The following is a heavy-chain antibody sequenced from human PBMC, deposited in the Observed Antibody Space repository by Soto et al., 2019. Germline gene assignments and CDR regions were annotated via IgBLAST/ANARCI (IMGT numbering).Heavy chain of an antibody. D-gene: IGHD6-13*01. CDR1: GGSISSGGYY. J-gene: IGHJ4*02. CDR3: ARGAAGESFDY. Sequence: SETLSLTCTVSGGSISSGGYYWSWIRQHPGKGLEWIGYIYYSGSTYYNPSLKSRVTISVDTSKNQFSLKLSSVTAADTAVYYCARGAAGESFDYWGQGTLVTVSS. CDR2: IYYSGST. V-gene: IGHV4-31*03.